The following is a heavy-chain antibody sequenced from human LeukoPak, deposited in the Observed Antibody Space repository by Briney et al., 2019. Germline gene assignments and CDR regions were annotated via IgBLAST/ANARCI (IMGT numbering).Heavy chain of an antibody. D-gene: IGHD3-3*02. CDR2: IIPIFGTA. V-gene: IGHV1-69*06. J-gene: IGHJ6*03. CDR1: GGTFSSYA. CDR3: ARDHFHYYYYYYYMDV. Sequence: SVKVSCKASGGTFSSYAISWVRQAPGQGLEWMGGIIPIFGTANYAQKFQGRVTITADKSTSTAYMELSSLRSEDTAVYYCARDHFHYYYYYYYMDVWGKGTTVTVSS.